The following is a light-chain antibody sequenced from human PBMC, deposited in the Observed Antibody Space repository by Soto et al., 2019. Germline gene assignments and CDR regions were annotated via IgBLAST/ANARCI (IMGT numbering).Light chain of an antibody. J-gene: IGLJ1*01. CDR1: SSDVGAFNY. CDR2: DVT. V-gene: IGLV2-14*03. CDR3: SSYTTRNTEV. Sequence: QSVLTQPASVSWSPGQSISISCIGTSSDVGAFNYVSWYQHHPGKAPQLIIYDVTSRPSGVSNRFSASKSGNTASLTISGLQAEDEADYYCSSYTTRNTEVFGTGTKLTVL.